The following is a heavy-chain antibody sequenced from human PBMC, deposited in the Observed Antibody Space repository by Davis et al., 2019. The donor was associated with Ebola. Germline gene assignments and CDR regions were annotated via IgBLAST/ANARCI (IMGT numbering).Heavy chain of an antibody. Sequence: AASVKVSCKASGGTFSSYAISWVRQAPGQGLEWMGRIIPILGIANYAQKFQGRVTITADKSTSTAYMELSSLRSEDTAVYYCASSSSSSAYYYYGMDVWGQGTTVTASS. D-gene: IGHD6-6*01. CDR3: ASSSSSSAYYYYGMDV. CDR2: IIPILGIA. J-gene: IGHJ6*02. V-gene: IGHV1-69*04. CDR1: GGTFSSYA.